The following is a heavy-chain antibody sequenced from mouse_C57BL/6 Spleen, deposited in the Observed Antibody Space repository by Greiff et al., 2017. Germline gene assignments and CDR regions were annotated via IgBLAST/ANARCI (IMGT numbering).Heavy chain of an antibody. Sequence: EVKLVESGGGLVKPGGSLKLSCAASGFTFSSYAMSWVRQTPEKRLEWVATISDGGSYTYYPDNVKGRFTISRDNAKNNLYLQMSHLKSEDTAMYYCARGDYDEMDDWGQGTSVTVSS. V-gene: IGHV5-4*03. J-gene: IGHJ4*01. D-gene: IGHD2-4*01. CDR2: ISDGGSYT. CDR3: ARGDYDEMDD. CDR1: GFTFSSYA.